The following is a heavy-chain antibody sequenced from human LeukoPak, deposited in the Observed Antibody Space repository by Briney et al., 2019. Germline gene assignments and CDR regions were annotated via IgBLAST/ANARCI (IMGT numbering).Heavy chain of an antibody. D-gene: IGHD3-9*01. CDR2: IYTSGST. CDR1: GGSISSGSYY. J-gene: IGHJ4*02. V-gene: IGHV4-61*02. CDR3: ARAAPDLARYFDWLLSINRTFDY. Sequence: SETLSLTCTVSGGSISSGSYYWSWIRQPAGKGLEWIGRIYTSGSTNYNPSLKSRVTISVDTSKNQFSLKLSSVTAADTAVYYCARAAPDLARYFDWLLSINRTFDYWGQGTLVTVSS.